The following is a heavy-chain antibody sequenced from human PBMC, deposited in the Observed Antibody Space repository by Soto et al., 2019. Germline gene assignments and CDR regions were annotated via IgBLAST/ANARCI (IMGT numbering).Heavy chain of an antibody. D-gene: IGHD3-10*01. CDR1: GFKFTSYA. CDR2: ISPRGDAT. J-gene: IGHJ5*01. Sequence: PGGSLRLSCAASGFKFTSYALGWVRQAAGKGLQWVSAISPRGDATYYADFAKGRLTVSRDSSKNTMYLQVNSLRGEDTAVYYCAREGEPGTGLYRWFDSWGQGTRVTVSS. V-gene: IGHV3-23*01. CDR3: AREGEPGTGLYRWFDS.